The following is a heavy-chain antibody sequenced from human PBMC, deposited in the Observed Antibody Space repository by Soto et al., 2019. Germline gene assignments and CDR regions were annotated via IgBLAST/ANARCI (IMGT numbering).Heavy chain of an antibody. Sequence: EVQLLESGGGLVQPGGSLSLSCADSGFTFSSYAMRWVRQAPVKGLEWVSAISGSGGSTYYADSVKGRFTISRDNSKNTLYLQMNSLRAEDTAVYYCARRGSGSYYDYWGQGTLVTVSS. CDR3: ARRGSGSYYDY. CDR2: ISGSGGST. J-gene: IGHJ4*02. V-gene: IGHV3-23*01. CDR1: GFTFSSYA. D-gene: IGHD1-26*01.